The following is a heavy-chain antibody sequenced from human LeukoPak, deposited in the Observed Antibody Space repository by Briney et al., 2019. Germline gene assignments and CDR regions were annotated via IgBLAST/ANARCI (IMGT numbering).Heavy chain of an antibody. V-gene: IGHV1-18*04. CDR3: AREKIPGATNTHYAFDY. CDR1: GYTFTGYY. Sequence: ASVKVSCKASGYTFTGYYIHWVRQAPGQGLEWMGWISAYNGNTNYAQKLQGRVTMTTDTSTSTAYMELRSLRSDDTAVYYCAREKIPGATNTHYAFDYWGQGTLVTVSS. CDR2: ISAYNGNT. D-gene: IGHD1-26*01. J-gene: IGHJ4*02.